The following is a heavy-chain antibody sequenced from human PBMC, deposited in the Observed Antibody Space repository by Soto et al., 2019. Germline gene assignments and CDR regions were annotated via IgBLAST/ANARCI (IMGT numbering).Heavy chain of an antibody. D-gene: IGHD3-22*01. J-gene: IGHJ4*02. Sequence: QVQLVESGGGLVKPGGSLRLSCAASGFTFSDYYMSWIRQAPGKGLEWVSYISSSSSYTNYADSVKGRFTISRDNAKNSLYLQMNSLRAEDTAVYYCATGQYYYDSSGDYDSWGQGTLVTVSS. CDR3: ATGQYYYDSSGDYDS. V-gene: IGHV3-11*05. CDR2: ISSSSSYT. CDR1: GFTFSDYY.